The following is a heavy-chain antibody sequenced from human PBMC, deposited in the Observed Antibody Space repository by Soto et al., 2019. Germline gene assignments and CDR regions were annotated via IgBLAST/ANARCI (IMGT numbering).Heavy chain of an antibody. Sequence: SETLSLTCTVSGGSISSSSYYWGWIRQPPGKGLEWIGSIYYSGSTYYNPSLKSRVTISVDTSKNQFSLKLSSVTAADTAVYYCARHVEDTAMVTNDYWGQGTLVTVSS. CDR2: IYYSGST. J-gene: IGHJ4*02. D-gene: IGHD5-18*01. CDR1: GGSISSSSYY. V-gene: IGHV4-39*01. CDR3: ARHVEDTAMVTNDY.